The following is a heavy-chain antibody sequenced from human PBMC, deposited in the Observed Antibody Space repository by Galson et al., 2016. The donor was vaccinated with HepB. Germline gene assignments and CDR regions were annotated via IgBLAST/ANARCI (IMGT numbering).Heavy chain of an antibody. Sequence: SLRLSCAASGFTFSSYAMHWARQAPGKGLEWVAVISYDGSNKYYADSVKGRFTISRDNSKNTLYLQMNSLRAEDTAVYYCARDHGVGAKAAFDIWGQGTMVTVSS. V-gene: IGHV3-30-3*01. CDR1: GFTFSSYA. CDR2: ISYDGSNK. D-gene: IGHD1-26*01. J-gene: IGHJ3*02. CDR3: ARDHGVGAKAAFDI.